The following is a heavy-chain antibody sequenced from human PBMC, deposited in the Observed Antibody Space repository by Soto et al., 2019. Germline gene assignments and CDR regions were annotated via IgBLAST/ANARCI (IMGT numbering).Heavy chain of an antibody. J-gene: IGHJ6*04. V-gene: IGHV1-18*04. Sequence: GASVKVSCKASGYTFTSYGISWVRQAPGQGLEWMGWISAYNGNTNYAQKLQGRVTMTTDTSTSTAYMELRSLRSDDTAVYYCALDDIPVVPAAITPVYSYYYAMDVWGKLPTVIFAS. CDR1: GYTFTSYG. CDR3: ALDDIPVVPAAITPVYSYYYAMDV. D-gene: IGHD2-2*02. CDR2: ISAYNGNT.